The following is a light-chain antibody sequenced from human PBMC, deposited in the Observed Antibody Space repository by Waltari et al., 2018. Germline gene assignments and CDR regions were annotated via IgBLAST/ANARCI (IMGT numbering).Light chain of an antibody. Sequence: DVQLTQSPSFLSASVGDRVTMTFRASQAISTYLALYQQRPVQAPKLLIYVASKLQVGVPSRFSGSGSGTEFTLTISGLQPEDFATYYCQHFNSYPLTFGGGTKVEI. V-gene: IGKV1-9*01. CDR3: QHFNSYPLT. CDR2: VAS. J-gene: IGKJ4*01. CDR1: QAISTY.